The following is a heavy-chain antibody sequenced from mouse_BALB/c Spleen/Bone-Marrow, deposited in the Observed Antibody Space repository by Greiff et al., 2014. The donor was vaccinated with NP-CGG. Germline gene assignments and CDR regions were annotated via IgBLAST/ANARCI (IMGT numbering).Heavy chain of an antibody. CDR2: IDPADGNS. CDR1: GFKIKNIF. V-gene: IGHV14-3*02. D-gene: IGHD2-1*01. J-gene: IGHJ3*01. Sequence: VQLKESGGELVKPGASGKLSCTASGFKIKNIFMHWGEERPEKGLEWIGRIDPADGNSIYDPKFQDKATITADTSSNTAYLQLSSLTSEDTAVYYCTRGGNYGWFAYWGQGTLVTVSA. CDR3: TRGGNYGWFAY.